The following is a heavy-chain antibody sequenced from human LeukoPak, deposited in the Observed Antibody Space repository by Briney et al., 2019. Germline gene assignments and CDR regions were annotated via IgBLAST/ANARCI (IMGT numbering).Heavy chain of an antibody. CDR1: GFTFSSYG. V-gene: IGHV3-30*18. Sequence: GRSLRLSCAASGFTFSSYGMHWVRQAPGKGLEWVAVISYDGSNKYYADSVKGRFTISRDNSKNTLYLQMNSLRAEDTAVYYCAKGVARIDYWGQGTLVTVSS. CDR2: ISYDGSNK. D-gene: IGHD2-15*01. CDR3: AKGVARIDY. J-gene: IGHJ4*02.